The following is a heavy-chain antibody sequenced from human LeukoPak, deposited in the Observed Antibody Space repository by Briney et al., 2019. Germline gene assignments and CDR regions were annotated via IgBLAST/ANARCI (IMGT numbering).Heavy chain of an antibody. V-gene: IGHV3-7*01. Sequence: GGSLRLSCAASGFTFSSYWMSWVRQAPGEGLEWVANIKQDGSEKYYVDSVKGRFTISRDNAKNSLYLQMNSLRAEDTAVYYCARAPHYDYVWGSFLNFDYWGQGTLVTVSS. D-gene: IGHD3-16*01. CDR3: ARAPHYDYVWGSFLNFDY. J-gene: IGHJ4*02. CDR2: IKQDGSEK. CDR1: GFTFSSYW.